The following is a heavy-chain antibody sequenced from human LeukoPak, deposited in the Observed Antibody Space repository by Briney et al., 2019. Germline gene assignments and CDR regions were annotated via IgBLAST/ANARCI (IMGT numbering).Heavy chain of an antibody. D-gene: IGHD5-12*01. CDR2: IRYDGSNK. CDR3: VKDSGYENTYYFDY. CDR1: GFSFTNFW. V-gene: IGHV3-30*02. Sequence: GGSLRLSXAVSGFSFTNFWMSWVRQAPGKGLEWVAFIRYDGSNKYYADSVKGRFTISRDNSKNTLYLQMNSLRAEDTAVYYCVKDSGYENTYYFDYWGQGTLVTVSS. J-gene: IGHJ4*02.